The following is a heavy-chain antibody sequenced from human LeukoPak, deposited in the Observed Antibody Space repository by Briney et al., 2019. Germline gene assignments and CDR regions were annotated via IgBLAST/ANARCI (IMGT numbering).Heavy chain of an antibody. J-gene: IGHJ4*02. CDR3: ARARITMIVADRYYFDY. Sequence: ASETLSLTCTVSGSSIGTYYWSWIRQPPGKGLEWFGYIYYSGSTNYNPSLKSRVTISVDTSKNQFSLKLSSVTAADTAVYYCARARITMIVADRYYFDYWGQGTLVTVSS. CDR1: GSSIGTYY. CDR2: IYYSGST. V-gene: IGHV4-59*01. D-gene: IGHD3-22*01.